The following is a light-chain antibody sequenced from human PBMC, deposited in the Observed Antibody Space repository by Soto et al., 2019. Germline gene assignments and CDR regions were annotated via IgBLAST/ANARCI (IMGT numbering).Light chain of an antibody. CDR3: CSSGGSPTYV. V-gene: IGLV2-23*02. Sequence: QSVLTQPASVSGSPGQSITISCTGTSSNVGSYKLVSWYQQHPGKAPKLMIFEVNKRPSGVSNRFSGSKSGNTASLTISGLKVEDEADYYCCSSGGSPTYVFGTGTKAIVL. CDR1: SSNVGSYKL. CDR2: EVN. J-gene: IGLJ1*01.